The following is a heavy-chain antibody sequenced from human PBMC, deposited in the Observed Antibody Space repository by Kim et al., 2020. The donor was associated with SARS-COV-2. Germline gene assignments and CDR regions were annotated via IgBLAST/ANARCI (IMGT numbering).Heavy chain of an antibody. CDR1: GGTFSSYA. D-gene: IGHD6-13*01. V-gene: IGHV1-69*04. J-gene: IGHJ6*02. Sequence: SVKVSCKASGGTFSSYAISWVRQAPGQGLEWMGRIIPILGIANYAQKFQGRVTITADKSTSTAYMELSSLRSEDTAVYYCAREEWDAGAAAGTASYYYYGMDVWGQGTTVTVSS. CDR3: AREEWDAGAAAGTASYYYYGMDV. CDR2: IIPILGIA.